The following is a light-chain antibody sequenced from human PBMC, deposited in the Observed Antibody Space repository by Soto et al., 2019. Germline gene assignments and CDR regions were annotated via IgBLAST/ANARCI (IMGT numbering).Light chain of an antibody. Sequence: SYELTQPPSVSVAPGQTARITCGGNNIGRKSVHWYQQKPGQAPVLVVYDDSDRPSGIPERFSGSNSGNTATLTISRVEAGDEADYYCQVWDSSSLWVFGGGTKVTVL. J-gene: IGLJ3*02. V-gene: IGLV3-21*02. CDR2: DDS. CDR1: NIGRKS. CDR3: QVWDSSSLWV.